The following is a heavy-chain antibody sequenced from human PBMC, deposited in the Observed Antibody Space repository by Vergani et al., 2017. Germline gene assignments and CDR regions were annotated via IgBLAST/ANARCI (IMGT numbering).Heavy chain of an antibody. V-gene: IGHV3-30*03. CDR1: GFTSSYYG. CDR3: ATKSCGTPGCQIGYFRE. Sequence: QVHLVESGGGVVQPGMSLRLSCVVSGFTSSYYGMHWVRQAPGKGLEWVAVISYDGTQKYYADSVKGRFTISRDNSKSTLYLQINSLRTEDTAVYYCATKSCGTPGCQIGYFREWGQGTLVTVSS. CDR2: ISYDGTQK. D-gene: IGHD1-1*01. J-gene: IGHJ1*01.